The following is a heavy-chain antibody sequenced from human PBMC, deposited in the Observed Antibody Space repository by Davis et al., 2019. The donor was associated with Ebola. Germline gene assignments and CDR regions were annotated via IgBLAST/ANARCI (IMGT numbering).Heavy chain of an antibody. J-gene: IGHJ6*02. CDR3: ARDGRGYYYGKDV. CDR2: MNPNSGNT. V-gene: IGHV1-8*01. Sequence: AASVTVSCKASGYTFTSYDISWVRQATGQGLEWMGWMNPNSGNTGYAQKFQGRITLTRNISKSTAYMELSSLRSEDTAVYYSARDGRGYYYGKDVWGQGTTVTVSS. CDR1: GYTFTSYD.